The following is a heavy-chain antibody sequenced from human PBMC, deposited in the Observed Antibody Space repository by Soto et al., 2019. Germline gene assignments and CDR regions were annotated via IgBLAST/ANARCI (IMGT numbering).Heavy chain of an antibody. D-gene: IGHD3-3*01. CDR2: ISSSGSTI. V-gene: IGHV3-11*01. Sequence: GGSLRLSCAASGFTFSDYYMSWIRQAPGKGLEWVSYISSSGSTIYYADSVKGRFTISRDNAKNSLYLQMNSLRAEDTAVYYCARVKYYDFWSGHKAREFYMDVWGKGTTVTVSS. J-gene: IGHJ6*03. CDR3: ARVKYYDFWSGHKAREFYMDV. CDR1: GFTFSDYY.